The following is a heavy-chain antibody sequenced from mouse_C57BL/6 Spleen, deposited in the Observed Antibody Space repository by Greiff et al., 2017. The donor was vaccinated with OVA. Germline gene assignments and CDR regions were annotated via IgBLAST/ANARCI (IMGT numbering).Heavy chain of an antibody. CDR3: ARAGRGYYYFDY. CDR2: INPYNGGT. V-gene: IGHV1-19*01. J-gene: IGHJ2*01. CDR1: GYTFTDYY. Sequence: EVQLQQSGPVLVKPGASVKMSCKASGYTFTDYYMNWVKQSHGKSLEWIGVINPYNGGTSYNQKFKGKATLTVDKSSSTAYMELNSLTSVDSAVYYSARAGRGYYYFDYWGQGTTLTVSS.